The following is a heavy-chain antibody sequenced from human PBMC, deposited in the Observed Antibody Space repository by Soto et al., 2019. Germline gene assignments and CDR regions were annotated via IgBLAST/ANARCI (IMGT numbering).Heavy chain of an antibody. CDR3: AKDRGIIVKAGDAFDV. J-gene: IGHJ3*01. CDR1: GFTLSMSA. Sequence: PGGSLRLSCASSGFTLSMSAVNWVRQAPGKGLEWVPYISDSGDRTYYADSVKGRFTISRDGSKNTVSLQMDSLRAEDTAVYYCAKDRGIIVKAGDAFDVWGQGTKVTVSS. CDR2: ISDSGDRT. V-gene: IGHV3-23*01. D-gene: IGHD3-16*02.